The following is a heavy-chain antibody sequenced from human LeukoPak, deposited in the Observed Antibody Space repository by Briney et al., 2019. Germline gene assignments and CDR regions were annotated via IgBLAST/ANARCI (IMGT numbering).Heavy chain of an antibody. CDR2: INHSGST. Sequence: SETLCLTCAASGWTFSSHYLTWVRQPPGKGLEWIGEINHSGSTKYNPSLKSRVTMSIDTSKNQFSLKLSSVTAEDTAVYYCARAFIGSGWMGNYYYYMDVWGKGTTVTVSS. D-gene: IGHD6-19*01. CDR3: ARAFIGSGWMGNYYYYMDV. CDR1: GWTFSSHY. J-gene: IGHJ6*03. V-gene: IGHV4-34*01.